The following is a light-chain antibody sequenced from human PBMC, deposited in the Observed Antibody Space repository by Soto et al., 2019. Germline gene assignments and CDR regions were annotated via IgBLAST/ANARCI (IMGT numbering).Light chain of an antibody. CDR2: GNS. CDR3: QSYDSSLSV. V-gene: IGLV1-40*01. CDR1: SSNIGAGYD. J-gene: IGLJ1*01. Sequence: QSVLTQPPSVSGAPGQRVTISCTGSSSNIGAGYDVHWYQQLPGTAPKLLIYGNSNRPSGVPDRFSGSKSGTSASLAITGRQAEDEADYYCQSYDSSLSVFGTGTKRTVL.